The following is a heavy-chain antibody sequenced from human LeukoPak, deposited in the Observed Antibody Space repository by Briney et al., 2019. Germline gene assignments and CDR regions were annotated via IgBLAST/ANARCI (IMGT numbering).Heavy chain of an antibody. CDR3: ARGPTRYYDSTISTTGMDV. Sequence: SETLSLTCTVSGYSISSGYYWGWIRQPPGKGLDWIGSIYHSGSTYYNPSLKSRVTISVDTSKNQFSLKLSSVTAADTAVYYCARGPTRYYDSTISTTGMDVWGKGTTVTVSS. CDR1: GYSISSGYY. V-gene: IGHV4-38-2*02. D-gene: IGHD3-22*01. J-gene: IGHJ6*04. CDR2: IYHSGST.